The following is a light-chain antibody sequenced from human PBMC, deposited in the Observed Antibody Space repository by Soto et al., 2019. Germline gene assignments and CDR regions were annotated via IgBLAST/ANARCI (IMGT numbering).Light chain of an antibody. CDR2: DTS. Sequence: EIVLTQSPATLSLSPGERATLSCRASQSIKNYLAWYQQKPGQAPRLLIYDTSNRATGIPARFSGSGSGTDFTLTISSLEPEDSAFYYCQQRNNWPLTFGQGTKVDI. V-gene: IGKV3-11*01. CDR1: QSIKNY. J-gene: IGKJ1*01. CDR3: QQRNNWPLT.